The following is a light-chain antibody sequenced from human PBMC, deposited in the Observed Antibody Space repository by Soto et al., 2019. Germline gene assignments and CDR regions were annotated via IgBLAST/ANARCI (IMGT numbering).Light chain of an antibody. CDR2: DAS. V-gene: IGKV3-11*01. J-gene: IGKJ2*01. Sequence: EIVLTQSPATLSLSPGERATLSCRASQSISNNLAWYQQKPGQAPRLLIYDASNRATGIPARFSGSGSGTDFTLTINSLEPEDFAVYHCQQRSSWPRTFGQGTKLEIK. CDR3: QQRSSWPRT. CDR1: QSISNN.